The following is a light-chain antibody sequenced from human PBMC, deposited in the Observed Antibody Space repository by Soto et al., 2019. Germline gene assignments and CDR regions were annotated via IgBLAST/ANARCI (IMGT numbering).Light chain of an antibody. V-gene: IGKV3-20*01. CDR2: NAL. Sequence: IVLTQSPGTLSVSPVERATLSCSASQNLAINYLACLQQKPGQAPKPLIYNALVRANGIPARFSGSGSGTDVTLSISRLEPEDFAVYYCQLYGTSPKPFGQGTKVDIK. CDR1: QNLAINY. CDR3: QLYGTSPKP. J-gene: IGKJ1*01.